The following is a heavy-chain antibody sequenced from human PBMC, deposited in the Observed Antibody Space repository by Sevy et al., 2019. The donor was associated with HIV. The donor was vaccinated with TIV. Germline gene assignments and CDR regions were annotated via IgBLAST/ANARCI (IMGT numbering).Heavy chain of an antibody. V-gene: IGHV3-66*01. J-gene: IGHJ4*02. D-gene: IGHD5-18*01. CDR3: ARGKSGYGYALNY. CDR2: IHSDDTT. CDR1: GFTVNSNY. Sequence: GGYLRLSCAASGFTVNSNYMTWVRQAPGKGLEGVSVIHSDDTTYHADSVKDRFTISRDNFKNTLYPHMSSLRAEDTAVYYCARGKSGYGYALNYWGQGTLVTVSS.